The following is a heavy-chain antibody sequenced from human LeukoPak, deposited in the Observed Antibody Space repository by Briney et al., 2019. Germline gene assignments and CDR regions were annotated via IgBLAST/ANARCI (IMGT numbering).Heavy chain of an antibody. J-gene: IGHJ3*02. Sequence: ASVKVSCTASGYTFTSYGISWVRQAPGQGLEWVGWISVNTGHTYYAQKVQDRVTMTTNTSTNTAFLELTSLRSEDTAVYYCARGGLDRLEAFDIWGQGTMVTVSS. D-gene: IGHD4-11*01. CDR3: ARGGLDRLEAFDI. V-gene: IGHV1-18*01. CDR2: ISVNTGHT. CDR1: GYTFTSYG.